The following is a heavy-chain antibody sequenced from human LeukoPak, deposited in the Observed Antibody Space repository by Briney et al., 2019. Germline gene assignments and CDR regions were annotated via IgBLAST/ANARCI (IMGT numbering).Heavy chain of an antibody. Sequence: GGSLRLSCAASECTFSSYGMYGGRQAPGKGLEWVSRISSSGTYTDYTDSVRGRFTISRDNAKNSLYLQMNSLRAEDTALDFCGRGVGYCSSSRCSPGYYMDVWGQGTTVTVFS. J-gene: IGHJ6*01. D-gene: IGHD2-2*01. CDR3: GRGVGYCSSSRCSPGYYMDV. CDR1: ECTFSSYG. V-gene: IGHV3-21*01. CDR2: ISSSGTYT.